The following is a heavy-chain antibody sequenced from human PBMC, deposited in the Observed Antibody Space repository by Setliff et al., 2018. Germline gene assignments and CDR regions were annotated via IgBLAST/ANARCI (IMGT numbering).Heavy chain of an antibody. V-gene: IGHV4-61*09. Sequence: SETLSLTCTVSGDSISSRPFYWGRFRQPAGKELEWIGQIYTSWSTNYNPSLKSRVTISLDTSKNQFSLSLTSVTAEDTAIYYCARMSGFQYVDVWGKGTTVTVSS. J-gene: IGHJ6*03. D-gene: IGHD3-3*01. CDR3: ARMSGFQYVDV. CDR2: IYTSWST. CDR1: GDSISSRPFY.